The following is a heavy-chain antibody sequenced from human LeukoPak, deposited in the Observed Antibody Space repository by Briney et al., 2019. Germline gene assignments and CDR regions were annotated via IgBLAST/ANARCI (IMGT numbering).Heavy chain of an antibody. CDR2: IYHRGST. V-gene: IGHV4-30-2*02. D-gene: IGHD3-3*01. Sequence: PSQTLSLTCTVSGGPISSGGYSWGWIRQPPGEGLEWIGYIYHRGSTYYNPSLKSRVTISVDTSKSQYSLKLRSVTAADTAVYYCATFKANTIFGVVTGRYYYMDVWGKGTTVTVSS. CDR3: ATFKANTIFGVVTGRYYYMDV. CDR1: GGPISSGGYS. J-gene: IGHJ6*03.